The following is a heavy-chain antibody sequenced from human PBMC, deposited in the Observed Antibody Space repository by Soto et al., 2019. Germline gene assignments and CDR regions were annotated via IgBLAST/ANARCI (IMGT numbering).Heavy chain of an antibody. CDR2: IYSSGNA. CDR1: GDSISGYY. J-gene: IGHJ3*01. CDR3: ARGDVFDL. V-gene: IGHV4-4*07. Sequence: QVQLQESGPGLVKPSETVSLICTVSGDSISGYYWSWIRQPAGKGLEWIGRIYSSGNANYKPPRKSRVSMSVDMSKNQFSLKVTSVTAADTAMYYCARGDVFDLWGQGTKVTVSS.